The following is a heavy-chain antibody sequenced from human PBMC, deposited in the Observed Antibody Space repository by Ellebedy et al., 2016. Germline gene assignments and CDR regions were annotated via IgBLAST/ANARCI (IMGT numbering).Heavy chain of an antibody. Sequence: GESLKISCAVSGFTVSTNYMSWVRQAPGKGLEWVAIIYRTGTTFYPDSAKGRFTISRDNSKNTLYLQMNSRRVEDTAVYYCAGDSRGITAAGTSLHYWGQGTLVTVSS. J-gene: IGHJ4*02. D-gene: IGHD6-13*01. CDR1: GFTVSTNY. CDR3: AGDSRGITAAGTSLHY. CDR2: IYRTGTT. V-gene: IGHV3-53*01.